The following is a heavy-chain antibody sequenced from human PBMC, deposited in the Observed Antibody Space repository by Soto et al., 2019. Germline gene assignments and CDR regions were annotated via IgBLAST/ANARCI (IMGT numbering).Heavy chain of an antibody. CDR1: GFTFSSYE. CDR3: ASETEYSSGWYGYYYYGMDV. Sequence: GGSLRLSCAASGFTFSSYEMNWVRQAPGKGLEWVSYISSSGSTIYYADSVKGRFTISRDNAKNSLYLQMNSLRAEDTAVYYCASETEYSSGWYGYYYYGMDVWGQGTTVTVSS. D-gene: IGHD6-19*01. J-gene: IGHJ6*02. CDR2: ISSSGSTI. V-gene: IGHV3-48*03.